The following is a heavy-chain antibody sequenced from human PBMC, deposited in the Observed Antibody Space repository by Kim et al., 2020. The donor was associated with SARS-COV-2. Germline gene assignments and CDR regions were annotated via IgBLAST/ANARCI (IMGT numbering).Heavy chain of an antibody. CDR3: AKDFVDFWTTYPEYYYFDS. J-gene: IGHJ4*02. D-gene: IGHD3-3*01. V-gene: IGHV3-23*01. Sequence: KGRFTISRDKYKNTLYLQMNTLRAEDTAVYYCAKDFVDFWTTYPEYYYFDSWGQGSLVTVSS.